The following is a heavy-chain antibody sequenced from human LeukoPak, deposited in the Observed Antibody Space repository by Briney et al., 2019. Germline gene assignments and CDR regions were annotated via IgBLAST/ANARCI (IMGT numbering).Heavy chain of an antibody. CDR1: GFTFSSYS. CDR2: ISSRRSYI. Sequence: GGSLRLSCAASGFTFSSYSMNWVRQAPGKGREGVSSISSRRSYIYYADSVKGLFTISRDNAKNSLYVQMNSLRAEDTAVYYCARKALSSDDYFSMDVWGKGTPVIVSS. J-gene: IGHJ6*03. V-gene: IGHV3-21*01. CDR3: ARKALSSDDYFSMDV. D-gene: IGHD3-10*02.